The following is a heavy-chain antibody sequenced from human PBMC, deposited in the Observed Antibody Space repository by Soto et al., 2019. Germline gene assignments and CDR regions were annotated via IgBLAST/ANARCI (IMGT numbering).Heavy chain of an antibody. D-gene: IGHD3-3*01. Sequence: EVQLVESGGGLVRPGGSLRLSCAASGFTFSSYSMNWVRQAPGKGLEWVSYISSSSSTIYYADSVKGRFTISRDNAKNSLYLQMNSLRDEDTAVYYCARAGEQTNDFWSGYYTVYYYGMDVWGQGTTVTVSS. J-gene: IGHJ6*02. CDR3: ARAGEQTNDFWSGYYTVYYYGMDV. V-gene: IGHV3-48*02. CDR2: ISSSSSTI. CDR1: GFTFSSYS.